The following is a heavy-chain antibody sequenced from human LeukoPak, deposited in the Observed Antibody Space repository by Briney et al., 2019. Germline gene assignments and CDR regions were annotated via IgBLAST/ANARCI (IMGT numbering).Heavy chain of an antibody. V-gene: IGHV4-59*08. J-gene: IGHJ4*02. CDR1: GGSISSYY. CDR3: ARQSHYYD. D-gene: IGHD3-22*01. CDR2: IYYSGST. Sequence: SETLSLTCTVSGGSISSYYWSWIRQPPGKGLEWIGYIYYSGSTNYNPSLKSRVTISVDTSKNQFSLKLSSVTAADTAVYYCARQSHYYDWGQGTLVTVSS.